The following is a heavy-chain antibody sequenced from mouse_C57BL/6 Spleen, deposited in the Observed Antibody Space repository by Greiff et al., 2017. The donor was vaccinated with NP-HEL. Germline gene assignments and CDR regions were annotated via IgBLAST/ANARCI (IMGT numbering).Heavy chain of an antibody. V-gene: IGHV1-50*01. J-gene: IGHJ4*01. D-gene: IGHD3-2*02. CDR3: AREGSGYGMDY. Sequence: QVHVKQSGAELVKPGASVKLSCKASGYTFTSYWMQWVKQRPGQGLEWIGEIDPYDSYTNYNQKFKGKATLTVDTSSSTAYMQLSSLTSEDAAVYYCAREGSGYGMDYWGQGTSVTVSS. CDR1: GYTFTSYW. CDR2: IDPYDSYT.